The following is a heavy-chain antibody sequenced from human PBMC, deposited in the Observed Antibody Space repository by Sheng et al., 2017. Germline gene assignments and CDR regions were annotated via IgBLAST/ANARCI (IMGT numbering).Heavy chain of an antibody. CDR2: ISGDSSYI. V-gene: IGHV3-11*05. CDR3: ARAPAYSSSPFDY. J-gene: IGHJ4*02. CDR1: GFTFRDHY. Sequence: QVQLVESGGGLVKPGGSLRLSCVASGFTFRDHYMSWIRQSPGKGPEWLSYISGDSSYIDYADSVKGRFSISRDFAANSLSLDMNSLRVEDTAIYYCARAPAYSSSPFDYWGQGTPVTVSX. D-gene: IGHD6-6*01.